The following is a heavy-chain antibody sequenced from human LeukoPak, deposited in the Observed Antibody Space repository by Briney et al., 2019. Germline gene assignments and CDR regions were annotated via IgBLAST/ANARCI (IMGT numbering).Heavy chain of an antibody. CDR1: GYTFTNYD. Sequence: ASVKVSCKASGYTFTNYDINWVRQATGQGLEWMGWMNPNSGNTDYAQKFQGRVTMTRNTSISTAYMELSSLVSEDTAVYYCARLVTDSLDPWGQGTLVTVSS. CDR2: MNPNSGNT. V-gene: IGHV1-8*01. D-gene: IGHD4-23*01. CDR3: ARLVTDSLDP. J-gene: IGHJ5*02.